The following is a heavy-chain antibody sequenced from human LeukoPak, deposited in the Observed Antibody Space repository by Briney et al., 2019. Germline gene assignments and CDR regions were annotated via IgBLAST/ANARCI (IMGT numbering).Heavy chain of an antibody. CDR1: GFTVSSNY. V-gene: IGHV3-23*01. CDR3: AKEDGSGWFWGYFDY. J-gene: IGHJ4*02. D-gene: IGHD6-19*01. Sequence: GGSLRLSCAASGFTVSSNYMSWVRQAPGKGLEWVSAISGSGGSTYYADSVKGRFTISRDNSKNTLYLQMNSLRAEDTAVYYCAKEDGSGWFWGYFDYWGQGTLVTVSS. CDR2: ISGSGGST.